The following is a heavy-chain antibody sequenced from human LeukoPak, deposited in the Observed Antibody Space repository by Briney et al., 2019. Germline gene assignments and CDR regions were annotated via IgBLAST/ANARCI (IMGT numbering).Heavy chain of an antibody. J-gene: IGHJ6*02. D-gene: IGHD3-10*01. Sequence: SETLSLTCAVYGGSFSGYYWSWIRQPPGKGLEWIGEINHSGSTNYDPSLKSRVTISVDTSKNQFSLKLGSVTAADTAVYYCVRVGLDVLWFGELFSYYYGMDVWGQGTTVTVSS. CDR3: VRVGLDVLWFGELFSYYYGMDV. CDR1: GGSFSGYY. CDR2: INHSGST. V-gene: IGHV4-34*01.